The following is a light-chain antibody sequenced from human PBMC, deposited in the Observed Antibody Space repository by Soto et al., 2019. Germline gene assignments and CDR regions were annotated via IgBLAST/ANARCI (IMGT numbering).Light chain of an antibody. J-gene: IGKJ1*01. CDR1: QSVSSN. CDR3: QQYGSSPT. V-gene: IGKV3-20*01. CDR2: GAS. Sequence: EIVMTQSPATLSVSPGERATXXXRASQSVSSNLAWYQQKPGQAPRLLIYGASSWATGIPDRFSGSGSGTDFTLTISRLEPEDFGVYYCQQYGSSPTFGQGTKVDIK.